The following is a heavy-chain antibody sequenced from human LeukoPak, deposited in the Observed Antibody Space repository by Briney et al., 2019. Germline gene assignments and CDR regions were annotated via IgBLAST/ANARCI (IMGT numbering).Heavy chain of an antibody. V-gene: IGHV3-30*02. CDR2: IRYDGSNK. D-gene: IGHD3-22*01. CDR3: ARSVVVIFYLDY. J-gene: IGHJ4*02. CDR1: GFTFSSYG. Sequence: GGSLRLSCAASGFTFSSYGMHWVRQAPGKGLEWVAFIRYDGSNKYYADSVKGRFTISRDNSKNTLYLQMNSLRAEDTAVYYCARSVVVIFYLDYWGQGTLVTVSS.